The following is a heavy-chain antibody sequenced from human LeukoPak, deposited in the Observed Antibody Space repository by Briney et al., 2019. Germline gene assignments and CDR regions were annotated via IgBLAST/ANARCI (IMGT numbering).Heavy chain of an antibody. Sequence: ECVSAISVSGGTTYYADSVKGRLTISRENSKNTLYLQMNSLRAEDTAVYYCATMISYYFDYWGQGTLVTVSS. CDR2: ISVSGGTT. CDR3: ATMISYYFDY. V-gene: IGHV3-23*01. J-gene: IGHJ4*02. D-gene: IGHD3/OR15-3a*01.